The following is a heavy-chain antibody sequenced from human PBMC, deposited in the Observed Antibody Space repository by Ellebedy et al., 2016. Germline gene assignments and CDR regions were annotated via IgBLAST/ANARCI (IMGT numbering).Heavy chain of an antibody. CDR1: GFTFSMYA. CDR2: ITASGDTT. Sequence: GGSLRLXCVASGFTFSMYAMSWVRQTPDKGLEWVSTITASGDTTHYADSVKGRFAISRDNAENSLSLQMNSLRDEDTAVYYCAREYSSSSGRAFDVWGQGTMVTVSS. V-gene: IGHV3-23*01. J-gene: IGHJ3*01. D-gene: IGHD6-6*01. CDR3: AREYSSSSGRAFDV.